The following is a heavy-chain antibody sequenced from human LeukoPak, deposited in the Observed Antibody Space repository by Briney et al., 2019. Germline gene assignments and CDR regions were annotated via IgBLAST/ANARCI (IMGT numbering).Heavy chain of an antibody. CDR2: IYHSGST. D-gene: IGHD6-6*01. J-gene: IGHJ4*02. Sequence: SETLSLTCTVSGGSISSGGYYWSWIRQPPGKDLEWIGYIYHSGSTYYNPSLKSRVTISVDRSKNQFSLKLSSVTAADTAVYYCARAGIAAHTYYFDYWGQGTLVTVSS. V-gene: IGHV4-30-2*01. CDR3: ARAGIAAHTYYFDY. CDR1: GGSISSGGYY.